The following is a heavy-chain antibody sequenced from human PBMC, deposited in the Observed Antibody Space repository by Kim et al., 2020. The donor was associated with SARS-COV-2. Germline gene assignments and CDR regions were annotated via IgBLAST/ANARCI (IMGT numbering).Heavy chain of an antibody. CDR3: ARGASYDFWSGYYVFDY. Sequence: SVKVSCKASGGTFSSYAISWVRQAPGQGLEWMGGIIPIFGTANYAQKFQGRVTITADESTSTAYMELSSLRSEDTAVYYCARGASYDFWSGYYVFDYWGQGTLVTVSS. D-gene: IGHD3-3*01. V-gene: IGHV1-69*13. CDR1: GGTFSSYA. J-gene: IGHJ4*02. CDR2: IIPIFGTA.